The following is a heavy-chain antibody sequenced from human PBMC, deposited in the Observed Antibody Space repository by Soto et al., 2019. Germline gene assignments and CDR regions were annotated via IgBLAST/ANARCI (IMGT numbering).Heavy chain of an antibody. CDR3: ARQAIAVAPLYYYYGMDV. Sequence: PGESLKISCKGSGYSFTSYWIGWVRQMPGKGLEWMGIIYPGDSDTRYSPSFQGQVTIAADKSISTAYLQWSSLKASDTAMYYCARQAIAVAPLYYYYGMDVWGQGTTVTVS. J-gene: IGHJ6*02. CDR1: GYSFTSYW. V-gene: IGHV5-51*01. CDR2: IYPGDSDT. D-gene: IGHD6-19*01.